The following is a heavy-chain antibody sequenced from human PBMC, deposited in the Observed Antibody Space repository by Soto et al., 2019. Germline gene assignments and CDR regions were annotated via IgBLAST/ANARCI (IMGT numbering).Heavy chain of an antibody. J-gene: IGHJ5*02. CDR1: GGSISSGDYY. V-gene: IGHV4-30-4*01. D-gene: IGHD6-19*01. CDR2: IYYSGST. Sequence: QVQLQESGPGLVKPSQTLSLTCTVSGGSISSGDYYWSWIRQPPGKGLEWIGYIYYSGSTYYNPSLKSRVTISVDTSKNPFALKLSSVTAADTAVYYCARVNRIAVAGMVVWFDPWGQGTLVTVSS. CDR3: ARVNRIAVAGMVVWFDP.